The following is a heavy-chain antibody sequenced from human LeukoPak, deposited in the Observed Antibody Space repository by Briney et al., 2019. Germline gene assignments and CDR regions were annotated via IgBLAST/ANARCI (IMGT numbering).Heavy chain of an antibody. CDR3: ARVYGGLYYYYMDV. V-gene: IGHV4-59*11. CDR1: GGSISSHY. CDR2: IYYSGST. Sequence: PSETLSLTCTVSGGSISSHYWSWIRQPPGKGLEWIGYIYYSGSTNYNPSLKSRVTISVDTSKNQFSLKLSSVTAADTAVHYCARVYGGLYYYYMDVWGKGTTVTVSS. D-gene: IGHD5/OR15-5a*01. J-gene: IGHJ6*03.